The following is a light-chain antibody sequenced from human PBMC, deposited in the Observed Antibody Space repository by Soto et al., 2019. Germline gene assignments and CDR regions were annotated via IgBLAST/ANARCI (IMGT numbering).Light chain of an antibody. CDR1: QSLNNR. CDR2: DAS. Sequence: TMTAATLSVYVGDRVPITCRASQSLNNRLAWYQQKPGKAPKLLIYDASTLESGVSSRFSGTGSETECTLTITDLQADDLATYFCHQYKTYSTFGQGTKVDIK. CDR3: HQYKTYST. V-gene: IGKV1-5*01. J-gene: IGKJ1*01.